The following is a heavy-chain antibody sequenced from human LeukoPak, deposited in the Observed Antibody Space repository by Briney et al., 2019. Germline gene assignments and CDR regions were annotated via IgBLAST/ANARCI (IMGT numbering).Heavy chain of an antibody. D-gene: IGHD1-14*01. CDR1: GGSFSGYY. CDR3: ARGMGNPSDY. J-gene: IGHJ4*02. Sequence: PSETLSLTCAVYGGSFSGYYWSWIRQPPGKGLEWIGGINHSGSTNYNPSLKSRVTISVDTSKNQFSLKLSSVTAADTAVYYCARGMGNPSDYWGQGTLVTVSS. V-gene: IGHV4-34*01. CDR2: INHSGST.